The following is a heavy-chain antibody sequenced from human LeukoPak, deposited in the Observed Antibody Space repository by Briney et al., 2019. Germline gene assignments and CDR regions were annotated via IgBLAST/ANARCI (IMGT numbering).Heavy chain of an antibody. Sequence: GGSLRLSCTASGVTLSSYAMSWVRQAPGKGLEWVSGISDSGGGTYYADSVKGRFTISRDNSKNTLYLQMNSLRAEDTAVYYCAKLPGRAADYWGQGTLVTVSS. V-gene: IGHV3-23*01. CDR1: GVTLSSYA. CDR3: AKLPGRAADY. CDR2: ISDSGGGT. J-gene: IGHJ4*02.